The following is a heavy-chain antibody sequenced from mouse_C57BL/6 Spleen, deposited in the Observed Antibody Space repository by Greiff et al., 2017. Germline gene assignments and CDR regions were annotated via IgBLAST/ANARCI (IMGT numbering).Heavy chain of an antibody. CDR3: TPANWDYFDY. V-gene: IGHV14-1*01. CDR2: IDPEDGDT. CDR1: GFNIKDYY. Sequence: VRLQQSGAELVRPGASVKLSCTASGFNIKDYYMHWVKQRPEQGLEWIGRIDPEDGDTEYAPKFQGKATMTADTSSNTAYLPLSSLTSEDTAVYYCTPANWDYFDYWGQGTTLTVSS. D-gene: IGHD4-1*01. J-gene: IGHJ2*01.